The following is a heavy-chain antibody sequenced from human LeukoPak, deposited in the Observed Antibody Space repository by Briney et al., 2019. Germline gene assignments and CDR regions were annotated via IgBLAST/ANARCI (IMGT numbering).Heavy chain of an antibody. CDR1: GYSFTSYW. D-gene: IGHD6-19*01. CDR2: IYPGDSDT. J-gene: IGHJ4*02. Sequence: GESLKISCKGSGYSFTSYWIGRVRQMPGKGLEWMGIIYPGDSDTRYSPSFQGQVTISADKSISTAYLQWSSLKASDTAMYYCARHRSSSSGWTDLYDYGGQGTLVTVSS. CDR3: ARHRSSSSGWTDLYDY. V-gene: IGHV5-51*01.